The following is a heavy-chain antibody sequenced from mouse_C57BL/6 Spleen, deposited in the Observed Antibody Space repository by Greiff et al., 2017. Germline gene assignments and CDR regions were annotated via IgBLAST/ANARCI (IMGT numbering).Heavy chain of an antibody. CDR3: ARRGDDYSYFDY. D-gene: IGHD2-4*01. CDR1: GYTFTSYT. V-gene: IGHV1-4*01. CDR2: INPSSGYT. J-gene: IGHJ2*01. Sequence: VQLQQSGAELARPGASVKMSCTASGYTFTSYTMHWVKQRPGQGLEWIGYINPSSGYTKYNQKFKDKATLTADKSSSTAYMQLSSLTSEDSAVYYCARRGDDYSYFDYWGQGTTLTVSS.